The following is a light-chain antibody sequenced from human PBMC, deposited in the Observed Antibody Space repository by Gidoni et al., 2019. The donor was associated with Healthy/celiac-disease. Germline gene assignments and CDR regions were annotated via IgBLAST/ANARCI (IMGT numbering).Light chain of an antibody. CDR1: QSMSSD. CDR3: QQSYSTPCT. Sequence: DIQLTKSPSSLSASLGDRVTITCRASQSMSSDLNWYQQKPGKAPKLLIYAASSLQSGVTSRFSGSVSGTDFTLTISSLQSEDFATYYCQQSYSTPCTCXEXTKVEIK. CDR2: AAS. V-gene: IGKV1-39*01. J-gene: IGKJ1*01.